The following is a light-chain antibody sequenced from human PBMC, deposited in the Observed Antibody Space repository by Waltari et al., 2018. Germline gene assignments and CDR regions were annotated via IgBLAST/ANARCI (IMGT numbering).Light chain of an antibody. CDR2: EVT. V-gene: IGLV2-23*02. CDR1: SSDVGSYNL. CDR3: CSYAGASTSLYV. J-gene: IGLJ1*01. Sequence: QSALTQSASVSGSPGQSITISCTGTSSDVGSYNLLPWYQRHPGNAPKLMIYEVTKRPSGVSNRFSGAKSGNTASLTISGLQSEDEADYYCCSYAGASTSLYVFGTGTKVTVL.